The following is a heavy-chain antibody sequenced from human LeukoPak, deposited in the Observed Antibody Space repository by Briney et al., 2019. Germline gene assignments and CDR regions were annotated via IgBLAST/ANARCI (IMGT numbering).Heavy chain of an antibody. D-gene: IGHD2-15*01. J-gene: IGHJ5*02. CDR3: ARDCSGGSCHTPYYNWFDP. Sequence: GGSLRLSCAASGFTFSSYAMSWVRQAPGKGLEWVSAISGSGGSTYYADSVKGRFTISRDNSKNTLYLQMNSLRAEDTAVYYCARDCSGGSCHTPYYNWFDPWGQGALVTVSS. CDR1: GFTFSSYA. V-gene: IGHV3-23*01. CDR2: ISGSGGST.